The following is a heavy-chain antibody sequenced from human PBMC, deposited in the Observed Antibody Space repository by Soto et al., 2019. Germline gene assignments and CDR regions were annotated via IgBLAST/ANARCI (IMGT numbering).Heavy chain of an antibody. CDR1: GFTFSSYA. V-gene: IGHV3-64*01. J-gene: IGHJ4*02. D-gene: IGHD5-18*01. CDR3: ARGGGAAPHTAMVF. Sequence: EVQLVESGGGLVQPGGSLRLSCAASGFTFSSYAMHWVRQAPGKGLEYVSAISSNGGSTYYANSVKGRFTISRDNSKNPLYLQMGSLRAEDMAVYYCARGGGAAPHTAMVFWGQGTLVTVSS. CDR2: ISSNGGST.